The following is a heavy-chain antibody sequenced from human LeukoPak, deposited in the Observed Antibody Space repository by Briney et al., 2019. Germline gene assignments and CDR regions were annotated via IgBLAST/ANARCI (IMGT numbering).Heavy chain of an antibody. V-gene: IGHV3-66*01. Sequence: GWSLRLSCAASEFTVSSNYMNWVRQAPGKGLEWVSVIYGGGSTYYADSVKGRFTISTDNSKNTLYLQMNSLRAEDTAVYYCAGGARRQQPIDYWGQGTLVTVSS. CDR1: EFTVSSNY. CDR2: IYGGGST. CDR3: AGGARRQQPIDY. J-gene: IGHJ4*02. D-gene: IGHD6-13*01.